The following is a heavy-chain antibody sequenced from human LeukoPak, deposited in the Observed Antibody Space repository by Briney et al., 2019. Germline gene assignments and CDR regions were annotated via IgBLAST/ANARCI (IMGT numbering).Heavy chain of an antibody. D-gene: IGHD3-9*01. CDR2: INHSGST. V-gene: IGHV4-34*01. J-gene: IGHJ6*03. CDR1: GGSFSAYY. CDR3: ARLRYFGGPTSSYYYYYMDV. Sequence: NPSETLSLTCAVYGGSFSAYYWSWIRRPPGKGLEWIGEINHSGSTNYNPSLKSRVTISVDTSKNQFSLKLSSVTAADTAVYYCARLRYFGGPTSSYYYYYMDVWGTGTTVTVSS.